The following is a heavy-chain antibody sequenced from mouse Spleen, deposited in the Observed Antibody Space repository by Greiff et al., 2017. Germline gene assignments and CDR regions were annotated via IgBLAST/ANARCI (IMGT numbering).Heavy chain of an antibody. D-gene: IGHD2-1*01. CDR3: AKDYGNYRGYAMDY. J-gene: IGHJ4*01. Sequence: EVQLVESGGGLVKPGGSLKLSCAASGFTFSDYGMHWVRQAPEKGLEWVAYISSGSSTIYYADTVKGRFTISRDNAKNTLFLQMTSLRSEDTAMYYCAKDYGNYRGYAMDYWGQGTSVTVSS. V-gene: IGHV5-17*01. CDR1: GFTFSDYG. CDR2: ISSGSSTI.